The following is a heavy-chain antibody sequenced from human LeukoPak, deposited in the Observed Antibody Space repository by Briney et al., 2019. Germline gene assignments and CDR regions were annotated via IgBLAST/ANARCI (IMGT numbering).Heavy chain of an antibody. CDR2: IYYSGST. CDR1: GGSIGSYY. Sequence: SETLSLTCTVSGGSIGSYYWSWIRQPPGKGLEWLGYIYYSGSTNYNPSLKSRVTISVDTSKNQFSLKLSSVTAADTAVYYCARDIGYYDSSGYFWYFDLWGRGTLVTVSS. V-gene: IGHV4-59*01. CDR3: ARDIGYYDSSGYFWYFDL. J-gene: IGHJ2*01. D-gene: IGHD3-22*01.